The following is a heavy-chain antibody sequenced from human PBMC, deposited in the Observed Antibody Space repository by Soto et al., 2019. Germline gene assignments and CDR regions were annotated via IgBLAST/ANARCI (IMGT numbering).Heavy chain of an antibody. CDR3: XXXXSTASYTSWGXELFDR. CDR1: SFSISSVYY. Sequence: SDTLSLTCAVASFSISSVYYWGLVRQAPGKGLEWIGSIYHSGTTNYSPSLNSLVNISVDPPHNHFSLKLRPVTAADAAVYYCXXXXSTASYTSWGXELFDRWGQAYLVTV. CDR2: IYHSGTT. J-gene: IGHJ4*02. D-gene: IGHD2-2*02. V-gene: IGHV4-38-2*01.